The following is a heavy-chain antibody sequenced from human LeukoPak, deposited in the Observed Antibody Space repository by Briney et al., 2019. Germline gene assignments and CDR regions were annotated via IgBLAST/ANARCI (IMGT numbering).Heavy chain of an antibody. CDR2: INPSGGST. Sequence: VASVKVSCKASGYTFTSYYMHWVRQAPGQGLEWMGIINPSGGSTSYAQKFQGRVTMTRDMSTSTVYMELSSLRSEDTAVYYCARGFLAVAGTNEKIDYWGQGILVTVSS. CDR1: GYTFTSYY. J-gene: IGHJ4*02. D-gene: IGHD6-19*01. CDR3: ARGFLAVAGTNEKIDY. V-gene: IGHV1-46*01.